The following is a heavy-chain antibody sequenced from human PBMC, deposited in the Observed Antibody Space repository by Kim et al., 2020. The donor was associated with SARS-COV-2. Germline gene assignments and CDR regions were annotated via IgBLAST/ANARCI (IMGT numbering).Heavy chain of an antibody. CDR1: GYSLTNNYW. CDR2: IYYSGST. CDR3: ARMNFGSNWFDP. V-gene: IGHV4-28*01. Sequence: SETLSLTCAVSGYSLTNNYWWAWIRQPPGKGLEWIGYIYYSGSTHHNPSLKSRVSMSVDTSKNQFSLQLSSVTAADTALYYCARMNFGSNWFDPLGQGTLVTVSS. D-gene: IGHD3-3*01. J-gene: IGHJ5*02.